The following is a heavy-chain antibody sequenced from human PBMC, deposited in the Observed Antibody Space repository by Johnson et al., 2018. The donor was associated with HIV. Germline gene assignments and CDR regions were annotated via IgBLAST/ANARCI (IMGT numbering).Heavy chain of an antibody. V-gene: IGHV3-30*18. CDR2: ISYDGSNK. CDR1: GFTFSSYG. CDR3: AKDGSIGYPDADAFDI. J-gene: IGHJ3*02. D-gene: IGHD3-22*01. Sequence: QVQLMESGGGVVQPGRSLRLSCAASGFTFSSYGMHWVRQAPGKGLEWVAVISYDGSNKYYADSVKGRFTISRDNSKNTLYLQMNSLRAEDTAVYYCAKDGSIGYPDADAFDIWGQGTMVTVSS.